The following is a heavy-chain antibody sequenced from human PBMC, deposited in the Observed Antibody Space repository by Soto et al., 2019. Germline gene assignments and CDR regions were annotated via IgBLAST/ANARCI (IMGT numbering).Heavy chain of an antibody. J-gene: IGHJ5*02. V-gene: IGHV1-69*06. CDR1: GGTFNSYT. CDR2: IIPVYGRS. CDR3: TRSGGYSYNLAFDH. D-gene: IGHD5-18*01. Sequence: QEQLVQSGAEVKKPGPSVKVSCKASGGTFNSYTINWVRLAPGQGLEWMGAIIPVYGRSTYAQMFQGRVTFTADKSTNTIYMELSSLRSDDTAVYFCTRSGGYSYNLAFDHWGQGTLVTVSS.